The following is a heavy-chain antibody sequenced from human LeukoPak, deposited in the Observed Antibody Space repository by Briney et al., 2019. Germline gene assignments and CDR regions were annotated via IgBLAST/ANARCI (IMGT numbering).Heavy chain of an antibody. CDR2: IYYSGST. D-gene: IGHD3-10*01. Sequence: PSETESLLRTVSGGSKSSRNYYWSWIRQPPGEGLEWIGYIYYSGSTNYNPSLQSRVTISVDTSKNQFSLKLSSVTAADTAVYYCARDYGPSRGFDYCGEATLVTVSS. CDR1: GGSKSSRNYY. J-gene: IGHJ4*02. CDR3: ARDYGPSRGFDY. V-gene: IGHV4-61*01.